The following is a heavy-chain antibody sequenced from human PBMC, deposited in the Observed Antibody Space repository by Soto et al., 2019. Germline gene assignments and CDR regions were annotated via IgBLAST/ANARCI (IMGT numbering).Heavy chain of an antibody. CDR2: ISYDGSNK. V-gene: IGHV3-30*18. CDR1: GFTFSSYG. Sequence: PGGSLRLSCAASGFTFSSYGMHWVRQAPGKGLEWVAVISYDGSNKYYADSVKGRFTISRDNSKNTLYLQMNSLRAEDTAVYYCAKDYGGNSPMPHYWGQGTLVTVSS. CDR3: AKDYGGNSPMPHY. J-gene: IGHJ4*02. D-gene: IGHD2-21*02.